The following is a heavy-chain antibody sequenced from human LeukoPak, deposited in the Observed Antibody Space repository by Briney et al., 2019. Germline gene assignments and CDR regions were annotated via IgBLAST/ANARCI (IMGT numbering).Heavy chain of an antibody. V-gene: IGHV1-18*01. CDR1: GYTFTSYG. CDR2: ISAYNGNT. CDR3: AREQVDIVATEGLTDAFDI. J-gene: IGHJ3*02. D-gene: IGHD5-12*01. Sequence: GASVKVSCKVSGYTFTSYGVSWVRQAPGQGLEWMGWISAYNGNTNYAQKLQGRVTMTTDTSTSTAYMELRSLRSDDTAVYYCAREQVDIVATEGLTDAFDIWGQGTMVTVSS.